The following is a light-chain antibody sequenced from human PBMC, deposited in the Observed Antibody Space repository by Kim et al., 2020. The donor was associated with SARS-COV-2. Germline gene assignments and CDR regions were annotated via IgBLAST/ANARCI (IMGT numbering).Light chain of an antibody. CDR3: QVWDSDSDHQV. CDR2: DDY. CDR1: NIGGKS. V-gene: IGLV3-21*03. J-gene: IGLJ2*01. Sequence: SYELTQSPSVSVAPGTTVRIPCLGNNIGGKSVHWYQQMPGQAPVLLVYDDYHRPSGIPERFSGSSSGNTATLTISGVEAGDEADYYCQVWDSDSDHQVFGGGTQLTVL.